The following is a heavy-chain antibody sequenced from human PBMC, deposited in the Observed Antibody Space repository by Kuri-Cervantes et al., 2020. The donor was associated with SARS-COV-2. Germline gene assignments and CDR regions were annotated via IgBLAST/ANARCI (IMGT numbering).Heavy chain of an antibody. CDR1: GFPLSTSGMC. J-gene: IGHJ4*02. CDR3: ARTTKYYDYVWGSYGGRYYFDY. D-gene: IGHD3-16*01. CDR2: IDWDDDK. Sequence: SGPTLVKPTQTLTLTCTFSGFPLSTSGMCGSWIRQPPGKALEWLALIDWDDDKYYSTSLKTRLTISKDTSKNQVVLTMTNMDPVDTATYYCARTTKYYDYVWGSYGGRYYFDYWGQGTLVTVSS. V-gene: IGHV2-70*01.